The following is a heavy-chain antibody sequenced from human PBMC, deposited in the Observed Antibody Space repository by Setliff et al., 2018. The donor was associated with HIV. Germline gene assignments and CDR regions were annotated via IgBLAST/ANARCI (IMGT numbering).Heavy chain of an antibody. Sequence: GGSLRLSCTASGFAFNTYTMNCVRQAPGKGLEWVSSISSSSSFIYYADSVRGRFTVSRDNAKNSLYLQMISLRVEDTAVYYCARWPREVAEMGGAFDSWGQGNSGHRLL. D-gene: IGHD3-16*01. CDR3: ARWPREVAEMGGAFDS. V-gene: IGHV3-21*04. CDR1: GFAFNTYT. J-gene: IGHJ3*02. CDR2: ISSSSSFI.